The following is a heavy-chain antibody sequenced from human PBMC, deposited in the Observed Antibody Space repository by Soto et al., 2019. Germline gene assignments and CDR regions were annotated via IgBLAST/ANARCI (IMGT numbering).Heavy chain of an antibody. Sequence: QVQLVESGGGVVQPGRSLRLSCAASGFTFSSYAMHWVRQAPGKGLEWVAVISYDGSNKYYADSVKGRFTISRDNSKNTLYLQMNSLRAEDTAVYYCARDRDCSGGSGYPRDYYYGMDVWGQGTTVTVSS. D-gene: IGHD2-15*01. J-gene: IGHJ6*02. CDR2: ISYDGSNK. CDR1: GFTFSSYA. CDR3: ARDRDCSGGSGYPRDYYYGMDV. V-gene: IGHV3-30-3*01.